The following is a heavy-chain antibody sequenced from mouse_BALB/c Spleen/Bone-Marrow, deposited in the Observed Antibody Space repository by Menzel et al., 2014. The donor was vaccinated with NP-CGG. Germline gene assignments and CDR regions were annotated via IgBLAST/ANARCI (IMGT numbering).Heavy chain of an antibody. V-gene: IGHV1-54*01. Sequence: AQLQQSGAELVRPGTSVKVSCKASGYAFTDYLMEWLKQRPGQGLEWIGVINPGSGSTNYNEKFKDKATLTADKSSSTAYMQLSSLTSDDSAVYFCARYDGYFDYWCQGTILTVSS. D-gene: IGHD2-3*01. CDR1: GYAFTDYL. CDR2: INPGSGST. CDR3: ARYDGYFDY. J-gene: IGHJ2*01.